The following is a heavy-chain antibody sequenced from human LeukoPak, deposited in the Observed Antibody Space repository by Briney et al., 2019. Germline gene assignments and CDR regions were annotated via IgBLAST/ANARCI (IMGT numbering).Heavy chain of an antibody. J-gene: IGHJ4*02. V-gene: IGHV3-74*03. D-gene: IGHD3-10*01. CDR2: ITTDVSST. CDR3: ARGRVTMVRGVINYFDY. Sequence: GGSLRLSCAASGFTFSSYWMHWVRQAPGEGLVWVSRITTDVSSTTYADSVKGRFTISRDNAKSTLYLQMNSLRAEDTAVYYCARGRVTMVRGVINYFDYWGQGTLVTASS. CDR1: GFTFSSYW.